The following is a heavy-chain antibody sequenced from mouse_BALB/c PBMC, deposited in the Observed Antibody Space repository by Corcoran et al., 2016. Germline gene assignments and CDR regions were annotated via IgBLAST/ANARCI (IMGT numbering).Heavy chain of an antibody. CDR1: GYTFTNYG. CDR2: INTYTGEP. CDR3: ARSYYRYDGQFAY. D-gene: IGHD2-14*01. Sequence: QIQLVQSGPELKKPGETVKISCKASGYTFTNYGMNWVKQAPGKGLKWMGWINTYTGEPTYADDFKGRFAFSLETSASTAYLQINNLKNEDTATYFCARSYYRYDGQFAYWGQGTLVTVSA. V-gene: IGHV9-3-1*01. J-gene: IGHJ3*01.